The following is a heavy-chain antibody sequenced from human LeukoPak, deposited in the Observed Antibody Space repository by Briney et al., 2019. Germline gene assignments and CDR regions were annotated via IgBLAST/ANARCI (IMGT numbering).Heavy chain of an antibody. CDR2: IYHSGST. J-gene: IGHJ5*02. V-gene: IGHV4-38-2*02. Sequence: SETLSLTCTVSGYSISSGYYWGWIRQPPGKGLEWIGSIYHSGSTYYNPSLRSRVTISVDTSKNHFSLKLTSVTAADTAVYYCARRSADYNCFDPWGQGTLVTVSS. CDR3: ARRSADYNCFDP. CDR1: GYSISSGYY.